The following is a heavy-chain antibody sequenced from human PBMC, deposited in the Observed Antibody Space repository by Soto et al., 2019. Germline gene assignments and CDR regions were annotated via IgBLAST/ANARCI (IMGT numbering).Heavy chain of an antibody. J-gene: IGHJ4*02. V-gene: IGHV4-34*01. D-gene: IGHD6-13*01. CDR3: ARGQQPLY. CDR1: GGSFSGYY. CDR2: INHSGST. Sequence: SETLSLTCAVYGGSFSGYYWSWIRQPPGKGLEWIGEINHSGSTNYNPSLKSRVTISVDTSKNQFSLKLSSVTAADTAVYYCARGQQPLYWGQGTLVTVSS.